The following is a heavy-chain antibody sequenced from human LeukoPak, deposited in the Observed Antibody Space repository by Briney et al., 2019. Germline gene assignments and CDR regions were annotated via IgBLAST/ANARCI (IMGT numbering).Heavy chain of an antibody. CDR1: GFTVSSNY. J-gene: IGHJ4*02. CDR3: ARGPRGRELGFDY. CDR2: IYSGGST. V-gene: IGHV3-53*01. Sequence: PGGSLRLSCAASGFTVSSNYMSWVRQAPGKGLEWVSVIYSGGSTYYADSVKGRFTLSRDTSKNTLYLQINSLRAEDTAVYYCARGPRGRELGFDYWGQGTLVTVSS. D-gene: IGHD7-27*01.